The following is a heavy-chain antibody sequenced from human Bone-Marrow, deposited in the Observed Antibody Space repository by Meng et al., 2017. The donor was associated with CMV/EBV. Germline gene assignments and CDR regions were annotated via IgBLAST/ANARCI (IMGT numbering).Heavy chain of an antibody. CDR2: ISATGDTI. Sequence: GGSLTLSCAGSGFTFRSYGMSWVRQAPGRGLEWISYISATGDTIHYADSVKGRFTVSRDNTKSSVYLRMNSLGAEDTAVYYCARDRDTHYCYSDSCYGLAYWGQGTLVTVSS. CDR3: ARDRDTHYCYSDSCYGLAY. CDR1: GFTFRSYG. J-gene: IGHJ4*02. V-gene: IGHV3-48*04. D-gene: IGHD2/OR15-2a*01.